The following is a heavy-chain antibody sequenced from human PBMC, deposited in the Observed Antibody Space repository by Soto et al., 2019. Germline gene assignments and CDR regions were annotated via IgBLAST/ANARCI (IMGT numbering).Heavy chain of an antibody. CDR1: GFTFRNYG. CDR3: ARDQLYYNDISGRPLNAFDV. CDR2: IGLGSSTK. J-gene: IGHJ3*01. V-gene: IGHV3-48*01. D-gene: IGHD3-22*01. Sequence: GGSLRLSCAASGFTFRNYGMNWVRPAPGKGLEWVSYIGLGSSTKYYADSVEGRLTISRDNAKNSLYLQMNSLRAEDTAVYYCARDQLYYNDISGRPLNAFDVWGQGTMVTVSS.